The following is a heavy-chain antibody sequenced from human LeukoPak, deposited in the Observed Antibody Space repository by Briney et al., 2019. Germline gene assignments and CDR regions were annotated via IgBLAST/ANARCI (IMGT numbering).Heavy chain of an antibody. CDR1: GYSISSDYY. CDR3: AGLPLTGYYPGNWFDP. J-gene: IGHJ5*02. V-gene: IGHV4-38-2*02. D-gene: IGHD3-9*01. Sequence: SETLSLTCTVSGYSISSDYYWGWIRQPPGKGLEWIASVSHSGSTYYNPSLKSRVTISVDTSKNQFSLKLSSVTAADTAVYYCAGLPLTGYYPGNWFDPWGQGTLVTVSS. CDR2: VSHSGST.